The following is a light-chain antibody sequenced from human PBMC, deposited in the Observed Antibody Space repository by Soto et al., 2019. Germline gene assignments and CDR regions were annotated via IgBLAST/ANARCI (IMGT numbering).Light chain of an antibody. J-gene: IGKJ1*01. CDR3: QQYENYWT. Sequence: IQMTQSPSTLSASVGDRVTITCRASHNIERWMAWYQQKPGKAPSLLIFDASTLHSGVPSRFSGSGSGTDFTLTISNLQPDDFATYYCQQYENYWTFGQGTKVDIK. V-gene: IGKV1-5*01. CDR2: DAS. CDR1: HNIERW.